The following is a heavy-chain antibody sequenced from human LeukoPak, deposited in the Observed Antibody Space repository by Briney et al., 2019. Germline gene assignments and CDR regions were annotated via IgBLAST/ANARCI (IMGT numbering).Heavy chain of an antibody. V-gene: IGHV3-21*01. CDR1: GFTFSVYS. D-gene: IGHD3-9*01. CDR2: ISTSNTYI. Sequence: GGSLRLSCAASGFTFSVYSMSWVRQAPGKGLEWVSSISTSNTYIYYADSEKGRFTISRDNAKNSLYLQMNSLRAEDTAVYHCVREKTYHDILTGYRPKMVDYWGQGTLVTVPS. J-gene: IGHJ4*02. CDR3: VREKTYHDILTGYRPKMVDY.